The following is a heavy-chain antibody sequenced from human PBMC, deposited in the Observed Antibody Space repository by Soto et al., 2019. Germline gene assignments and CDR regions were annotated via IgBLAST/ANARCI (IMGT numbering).Heavy chain of an antibody. CDR2: ISAYNGNT. D-gene: IGHD3-22*01. CDR1: GYTFTSYG. V-gene: IGHV1-18*04. CDR3: ARDQGNYYDSSGYPRRYGMDV. Sequence: ASVKVSCKASGYTFTSYGISWVRQAPGQGLEWMGWISAYNGNTNYAQKLQGRVTMTTDTSTSTAYMELRSLRSDDTAVYYCARDQGNYYDSSGYPRRYGMDVWGQGTTVTVSS. J-gene: IGHJ6*02.